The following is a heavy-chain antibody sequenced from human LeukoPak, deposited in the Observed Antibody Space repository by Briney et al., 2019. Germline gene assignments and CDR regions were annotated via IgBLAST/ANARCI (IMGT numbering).Heavy chain of an antibody. J-gene: IGHJ4*02. CDR3: AKMQGGDIAVAGTHDY. CDR2: IRYDGSNK. D-gene: IGHD6-19*01. V-gene: IGHV3-30*02. Sequence: PGGSLRLSCAASGFTFSSYGMHWVRQAPGKGLEWVAFIRYDGSNKYYADSVKGRFTISRDNSKNTLYLQMNSLRAEDTAVYYCAKMQGGDIAVAGTHDYWGQGTLVTVSS. CDR1: GFTFSSYG.